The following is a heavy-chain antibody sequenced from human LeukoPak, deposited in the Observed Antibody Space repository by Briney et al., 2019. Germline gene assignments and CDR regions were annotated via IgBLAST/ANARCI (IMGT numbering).Heavy chain of an antibody. J-gene: IGHJ4*02. Sequence: GGSLRLSCAASGFTFSSYWMSWVRQAPGKGLEWVANIKQDGSEKYYVDSVKGRFTISRDNSENTLYLQMNSLRVEDTAVYYCAKGREPYGDSRFDYWGQGTLVTVSS. D-gene: IGHD4-17*01. CDR1: GFTFSSYW. CDR3: AKGREPYGDSRFDY. CDR2: IKQDGSEK. V-gene: IGHV3-7*03.